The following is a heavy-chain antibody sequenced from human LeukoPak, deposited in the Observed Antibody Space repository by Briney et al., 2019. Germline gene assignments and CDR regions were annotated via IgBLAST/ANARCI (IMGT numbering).Heavy chain of an antibody. CDR3: TRSGYMNGYDY. Sequence: GGSLRLSCAASGFTFSGHWMHWVRQVPGKGLMGVSRINIDGSDTTYADSVKGRFTISRDNAKNTLYLQMNSLTAEDTAVYYCTRSGYMNGYDYWGQGTLVTVSP. D-gene: IGHD5-24*01. CDR1: GFTFSGHW. J-gene: IGHJ4*02. CDR2: INIDGSDT. V-gene: IGHV3-74*03.